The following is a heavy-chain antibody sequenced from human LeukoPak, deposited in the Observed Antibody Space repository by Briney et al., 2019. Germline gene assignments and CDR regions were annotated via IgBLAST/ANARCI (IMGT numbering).Heavy chain of an antibody. V-gene: IGHV1-2*02. CDR3: ARGYCSGDCFTLFDY. CDR2: INPNSGGT. J-gene: IGHJ4*02. CDR1: GYMFTGYY. Sequence: EASVKVSCKASGYMFTGYYMQWVRQAPGQGLEWMGWINPNSGGTNYAQKFQGRVTMTRDTSISTAYMELSSLRSDDTAVYYCARGYCSGDCFTLFDYWGQGTLVTVSS. D-gene: IGHD2-21*02.